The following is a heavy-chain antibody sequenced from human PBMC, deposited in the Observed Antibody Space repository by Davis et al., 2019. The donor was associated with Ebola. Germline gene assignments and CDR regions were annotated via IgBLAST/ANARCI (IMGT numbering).Heavy chain of an antibody. CDR1: GGSTRRGGYY. V-gene: IGHV4-31*11. J-gene: IGHJ4*02. CDR2: IYYSWST. Sequence: MPSELLSPTCAVPGGSTRRGGYYWSSTRQHPGKGLEWIGHIYYSWSTYYNPSLKSRVTISVDTSRNQFSLKLSSVTAADTAVYYCARVLKYYYDSSGYSAPYYVDYWGQGTLVTVSS. D-gene: IGHD3-22*01. CDR3: ARVLKYYYDSSGYSAPYYVDY.